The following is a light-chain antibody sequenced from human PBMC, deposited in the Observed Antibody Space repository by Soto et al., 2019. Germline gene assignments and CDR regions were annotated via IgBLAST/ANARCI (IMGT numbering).Light chain of an antibody. V-gene: IGLV1-44*01. Sequence: QSVLTQPPSASGTPGQRVTVSCSGSSSNIGINTVNWYQQLPGTAPKLLIYSNNQRPSGVPDRFSGSKSGTSASLAISGLKSEDEADYYCAAWDDSLNGVVFGGGTKLTVL. CDR3: AAWDDSLNGVV. J-gene: IGLJ2*01. CDR1: SSNIGINT. CDR2: SNN.